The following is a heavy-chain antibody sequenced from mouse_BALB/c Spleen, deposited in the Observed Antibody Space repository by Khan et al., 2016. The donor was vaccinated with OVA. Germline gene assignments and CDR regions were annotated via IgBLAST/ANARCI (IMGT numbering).Heavy chain of an antibody. Sequence: VKVEESGPGLVAPSQSLSITCTVSGFSLTDYGVSWIRQPPGKGLEWLGVIWGGGSTYYNSALKSRLSISKDNSKSQVFLKMNSLQTDDTAMYYCAKGVWSYYYAIDYWGQGTSVTVSS. V-gene: IGHV2-6-5*01. CDR1: GFSLTDYG. D-gene: IGHD2-10*02. CDR3: AKGVWSYYYAIDY. CDR2: IWGGGST. J-gene: IGHJ4*01.